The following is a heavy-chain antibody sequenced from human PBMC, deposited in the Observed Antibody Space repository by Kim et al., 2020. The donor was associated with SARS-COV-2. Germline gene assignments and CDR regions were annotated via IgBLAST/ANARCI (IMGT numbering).Heavy chain of an antibody. Sequence: SETLSLTCTVSGYSVDSSIYSWGWVRQPPGKGLEWLGSVFYGGTANYNPSLESQATISIDRTKNRFSLSLKSVTEADTAIYYCARLVGKNYFYYLGLDV. CDR1: GYSVDSSIYS. CDR2: VFYGGTA. D-gene: IGHD2-8*02. J-gene: IGHJ6*01. CDR3: ARLVGKNYFYYLGLDV. V-gene: IGHV4-39*02.